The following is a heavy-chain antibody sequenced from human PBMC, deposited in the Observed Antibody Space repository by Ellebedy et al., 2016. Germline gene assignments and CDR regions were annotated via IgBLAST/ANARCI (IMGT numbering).Heavy chain of an antibody. CDR2: IYYSGST. CDR1: GGSISSSSYY. V-gene: IGHV4-39*01. J-gene: IGHJ4*02. D-gene: IGHD2-8*01. Sequence: SETLSLTCTVSGGSISSSSYYWGWIRQPPGQGLEWIGSIYYSGSTYYNPSLKSRVTISVDTSKNQFSLKLSSVTAADTAVYYCARRNCTNGVCFPYYFDYWGQGTLVTVSS. CDR3: ARRNCTNGVCFPYYFDY.